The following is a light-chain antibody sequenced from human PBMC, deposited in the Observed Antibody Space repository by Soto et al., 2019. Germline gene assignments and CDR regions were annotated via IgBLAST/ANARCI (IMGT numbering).Light chain of an antibody. J-gene: IGKJ1*01. CDR2: DAS. Sequence: DIQMTQSPSTLSASVGDRLTITCRASQSISSWVAWYQQKPGKPPKLLIYDASSLESGVPSRFSGSGSGTDFSLTITSLQPADSATYYCQQYHSYYPWTFGQGTKVEIE. V-gene: IGKV1-5*01. CDR3: QQYHSYYPWT. CDR1: QSISSW.